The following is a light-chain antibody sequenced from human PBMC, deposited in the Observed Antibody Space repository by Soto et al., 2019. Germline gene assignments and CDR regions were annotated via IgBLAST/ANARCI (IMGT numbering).Light chain of an antibody. V-gene: IGKV3-15*01. J-gene: IGKJ1*01. CDR2: GAS. Sequence: DMVMTQSPATLSVSPGERATLSCRASQSVSSSLAWYQQKPGRSPRLLIYGASTRAIGIPARFSGSGSGTEFTLTISSLQSEDFAVYYCLQYNNWWTFGQGTKGDIK. CDR3: LQYNNWWT. CDR1: QSVSSS.